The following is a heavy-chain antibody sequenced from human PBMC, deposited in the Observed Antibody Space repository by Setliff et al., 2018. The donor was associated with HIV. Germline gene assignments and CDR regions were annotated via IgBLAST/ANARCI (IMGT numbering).Heavy chain of an antibody. J-gene: IGHJ4*02. Sequence: ASVKVSCKASGYTFTTYSIYWVRQAPGQGLEWMGIISPSGGGTRDAQKFQGRISMTRDTSTSTVYMELSSLRSEDTAVYYCARGGLLFGMVNYFDSWGQGTLVTVSS. CDR2: ISPSGGGT. V-gene: IGHV1-46*01. CDR1: GYTFTTYS. D-gene: IGHD3-10*02. CDR3: ARGGLLFGMVNYFDS.